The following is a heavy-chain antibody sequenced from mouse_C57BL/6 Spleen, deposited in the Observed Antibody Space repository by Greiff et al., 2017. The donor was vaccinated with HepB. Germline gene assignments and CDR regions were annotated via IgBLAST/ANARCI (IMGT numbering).Heavy chain of an antibody. J-gene: IGHJ2*01. D-gene: IGHD2-3*01. CDR2: ISDGGSYT. Sequence: EVKVEESGGGLVKPGGSLKLSCAASGFTFSSYAMSWVRQTPEKRLEWVATISDGGSYTYYPDNVKGRFTISRDNAKNNLYLQMSHLKSEDTAMYYCARDDGYYPYWGQGTTLTVSS. CDR3: ARDDGYYPY. V-gene: IGHV5-4*01. CDR1: GFTFSSYA.